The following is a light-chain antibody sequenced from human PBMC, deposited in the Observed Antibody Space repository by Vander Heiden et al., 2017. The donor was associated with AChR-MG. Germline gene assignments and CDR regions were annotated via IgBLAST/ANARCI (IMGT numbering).Light chain of an antibody. Sequence: EIVLTQSPGTLSLSPGERATLSCRASQNVSTSYFAWYQQKPGQTPRLLIYGSSSRATGIPNRFSGSGSGTDFTLTISRLEPEDFAVYYCLQDATSQSTFGQGTKVEIK. CDR1: QNVSTSY. CDR3: LQDATSQST. J-gene: IGKJ1*01. CDR2: GSS. V-gene: IGKV3-20*01.